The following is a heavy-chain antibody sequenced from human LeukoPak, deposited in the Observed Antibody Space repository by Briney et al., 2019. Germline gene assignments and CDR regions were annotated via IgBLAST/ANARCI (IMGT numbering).Heavy chain of an antibody. J-gene: IGHJ4*02. CDR1: GGSISSSSYY. D-gene: IGHD7-27*01. Sequence: SETLSLTCTVSGGSISSSSYYWGWIPQPPGKGLEWIGSIYYSRSTYYHPSLKSRVTISVDKSKNQFSLKLSSVTAADTAVYYCGRRNCGSSNFDYWGQGTLVIVSS. V-gene: IGHV4-39*07. CDR3: GRRNCGSSNFDY. CDR2: IYYSRST.